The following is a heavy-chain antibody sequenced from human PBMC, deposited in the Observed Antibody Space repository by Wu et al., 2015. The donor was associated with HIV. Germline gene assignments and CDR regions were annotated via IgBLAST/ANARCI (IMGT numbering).Heavy chain of an antibody. Sequence: QVQLVQSGAEVKKPGSSVKVSCKASGGTFSSYAISWVRQAPGQGLEWMGGIIPIFGTANYAQKFQGRVTITADESTSTAYMELSSLRSEDTAVYYCARSSGNQGVVYYYYYMDVWGKGTTVTVSS. D-gene: IGHD3-10*01. CDR1: GGTFSSYA. J-gene: IGHJ6*03. V-gene: IGHV1-69*12. CDR2: IIPIFGTA. CDR3: ARSSGNQGVVYYYYYMDV.